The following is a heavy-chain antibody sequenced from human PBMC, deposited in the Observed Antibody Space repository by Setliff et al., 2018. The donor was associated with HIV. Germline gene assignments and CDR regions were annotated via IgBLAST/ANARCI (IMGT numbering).Heavy chain of an antibody. Sequence: SETLSLTCGVSGYSINSGYFWSWIRQPPGKGLEWIGEIDHRGRPKYNPSLNSRVTISVDTSKNQFSLKLSSVTAADTAVYYCARAGGSGSYYWFDPWGKGTLVTVSS. J-gene: IGHJ5*02. CDR1: GYSINSGYF. CDR2: IDHRGRP. CDR3: ARAGGSGSYYWFDP. D-gene: IGHD3-10*01. V-gene: IGHV4-38-2*01.